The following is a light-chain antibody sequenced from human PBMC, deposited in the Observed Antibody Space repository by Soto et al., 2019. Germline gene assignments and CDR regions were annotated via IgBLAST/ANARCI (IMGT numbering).Light chain of an antibody. V-gene: IGKV3-20*01. CDR1: QSVSSSY. CDR3: QQYGPPRYT. J-gene: IGKJ2*01. CDR2: AAS. Sequence: EMVLTQSPGTPSLSPGERATLSCRASQSVSSSYLAWYQQKPGQAPRLLIYAASNRAAGTPDRFSGSGSGTGFTLTISRLEPEDFAVYYCQQYGPPRYTFGKGTKLEIK.